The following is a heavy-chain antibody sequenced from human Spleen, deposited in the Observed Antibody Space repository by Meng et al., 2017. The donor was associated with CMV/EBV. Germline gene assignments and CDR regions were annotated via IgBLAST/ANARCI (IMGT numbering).Heavy chain of an antibody. D-gene: IGHD6-13*01. CDR3: VKNAAAGFDY. CDR2: ISSSSSYI. CDR1: GFTFSSYS. J-gene: IGHJ4*02. V-gene: IGHV3-21*01. Sequence: GESLKISCAASGFTFSSYSMNWVRQAPGKGLEWVSSISSSSSYIYSADSVKGRFTTSRDNAKNTLYLQMNSLRTEDTAVYYCVKNAAAGFDYWGQGTLVTVSS.